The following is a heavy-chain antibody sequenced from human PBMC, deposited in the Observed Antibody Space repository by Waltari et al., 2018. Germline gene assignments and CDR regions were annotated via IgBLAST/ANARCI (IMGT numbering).Heavy chain of an antibody. D-gene: IGHD3-3*01. CDR2: ISTVGNT. Sequence: QLQLQESGPALVKPSETLSLTCPVSGHSIVPFPYYWAWIRKPPGRGPEWIGTISTVGNTYYNPSLKSRVTLSVDTSKNQCSLKLNSVTAADTAVYVCARRIWTQKYFDYWGQGTLLIVSS. J-gene: IGHJ4*02. V-gene: IGHV4-39*01. CDR3: ARRIWTQKYFDY. CDR1: GHSIVPFPYY.